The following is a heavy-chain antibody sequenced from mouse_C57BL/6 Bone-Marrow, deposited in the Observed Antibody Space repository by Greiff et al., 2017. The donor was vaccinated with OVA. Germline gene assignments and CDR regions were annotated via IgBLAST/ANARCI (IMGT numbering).Heavy chain of an antibody. V-gene: IGHV1-4*01. CDR3: ARTHYYAMDY. CDR2: INPSSGYT. CDR1: GYTFTSYT. J-gene: IGHJ4*01. Sequence: VKLQESGAELARPGASVKMSCKASGYTFTSYTMHWVKQRPGQGLEWIGYINPSSGYTKYNQKFKDKATLTTDKSSSTAYMQLSSLTSEDSAVYYCARTHYYAMDYWGQGTSVTVSS.